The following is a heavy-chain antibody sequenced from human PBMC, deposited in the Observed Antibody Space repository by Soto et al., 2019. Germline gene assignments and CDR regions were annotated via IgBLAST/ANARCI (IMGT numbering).Heavy chain of an antibody. Sequence: PGGSLRLSCAASGFTFSSYSMNWVRQAPGKGLEWVSSISSSSSYIYYADSVKGRFTISRDNAKNSLYLQMKSLRAEDTAVYYCARVVPYCSSTSCYDDYWGQGTLVTVSS. J-gene: IGHJ4*02. CDR3: ARVVPYCSSTSCYDDY. CDR2: ISSSSSYI. V-gene: IGHV3-21*01. D-gene: IGHD2-2*01. CDR1: GFTFSSYS.